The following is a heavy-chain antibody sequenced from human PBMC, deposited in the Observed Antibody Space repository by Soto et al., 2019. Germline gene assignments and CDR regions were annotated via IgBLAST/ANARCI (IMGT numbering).Heavy chain of an antibody. CDR2: IYPGESDT. V-gene: IGHV5-51*01. CDR3: ARGGTVGLTVGTLDI. CDR1: GYSFTSYW. J-gene: IGHJ3*02. D-gene: IGHD1-26*01. Sequence: EVQLVQSGAEVKKPGESLKISCKGSGYSFTSYWIGWVRQMPGKGLEWMGIIYPGESDTRYSPSFQGQVLISFEKSVSTAYRHWGSLKASDTAVYYCARGGTVGLTVGTLDIWGQGTMVTVPS.